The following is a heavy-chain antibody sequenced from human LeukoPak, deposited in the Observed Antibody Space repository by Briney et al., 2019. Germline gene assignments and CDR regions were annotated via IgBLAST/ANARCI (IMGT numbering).Heavy chain of an antibody. CDR1: GGSISSHY. CDR3: ARCYDFWSGRNWFDP. D-gene: IGHD3-3*01. J-gene: IGHJ5*02. CDR2: IYYSGST. Sequence: SETLSLTCTVSGGSISSHYWSWIRQPPGKGLEWIGYIYYSGSTNYNTSLKSRVTISVDTSKNQFSLKLSSVTAADTAVYYCARCYDFWSGRNWFDPWGQGTLVTVSS. V-gene: IGHV4-59*11.